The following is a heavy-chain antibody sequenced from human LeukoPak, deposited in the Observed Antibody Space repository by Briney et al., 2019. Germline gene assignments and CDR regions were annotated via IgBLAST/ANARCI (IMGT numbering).Heavy chain of an antibody. CDR1: GFTFSSYA. V-gene: IGHV3-7*01. Sequence: GGSLRLSCAASGFTFSSYAMTWVRQAPGKGLEWVANINQDGHAQYYVQSVRGRFTISRDNAKSSLYLQMNSLSVEDTGVYYCARNSYGSGSHDHWGQGTLVTVSS. CDR2: INQDGHAQ. J-gene: IGHJ5*02. CDR3: ARNSYGSGSHDH. D-gene: IGHD3-10*01.